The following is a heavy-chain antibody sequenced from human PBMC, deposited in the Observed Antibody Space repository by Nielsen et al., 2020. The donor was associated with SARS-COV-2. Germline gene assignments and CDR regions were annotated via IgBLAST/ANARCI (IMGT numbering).Heavy chain of an antibody. CDR3: ARINYYDSSGPSPHAFDI. D-gene: IGHD3-22*01. CDR2: IYTSGST. Sequence: SETLSLTCTVSGGSISSYYWSWIRQPAGKGLEWIGRIYTSGSTNYNPSLKSRVTMSVDTSKNQFSLKLSSVTAADTAVYYCARINYYDSSGPSPHAFDIWGQGTMVTVSS. CDR1: GGSISSYY. V-gene: IGHV4-4*07. J-gene: IGHJ3*02.